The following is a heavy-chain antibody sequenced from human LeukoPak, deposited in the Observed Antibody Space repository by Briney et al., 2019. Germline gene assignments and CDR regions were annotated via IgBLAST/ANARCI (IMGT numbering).Heavy chain of an antibody. CDR3: ARDDWNDILDY. D-gene: IGHD1-1*01. Sequence: SETLSLTCTVSGGSISSYYWSWIRQPPGKGLEWIGYIYYSGSTNYNPSLKSRVTISVDTSKNQFSLKLSSVTAADTAVYYCARDDWNDILDYWGQGTLVTVSS. CDR1: GGSISSYY. J-gene: IGHJ4*02. CDR2: IYYSGST. V-gene: IGHV4-59*01.